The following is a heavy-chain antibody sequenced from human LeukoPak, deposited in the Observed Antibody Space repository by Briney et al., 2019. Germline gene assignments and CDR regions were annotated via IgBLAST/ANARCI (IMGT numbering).Heavy chain of an antibody. CDR2: IWYDGSNK. J-gene: IGHJ4*02. CDR3: ARARTTRGFDY. CDR1: GFTFNSYG. Sequence: SGGSLRLSCGASGFTFNSYGIHWVRQAPGKGLEWVAFIWYDGSNKYYADSVKGRFTISRDNSKNTLYLQMDSLRAEDTAVYYCARARTTRGFDYWGQRTLVTVSS. D-gene: IGHD4-17*01. V-gene: IGHV3-33*01.